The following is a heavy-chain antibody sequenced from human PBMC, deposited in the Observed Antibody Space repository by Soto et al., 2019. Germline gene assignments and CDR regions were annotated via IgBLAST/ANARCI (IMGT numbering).Heavy chain of an antibody. CDR3: ARGRIAAAHYFFDP. CDR2: IYYSGIT. V-gene: IGHV4-31*01. D-gene: IGHD6-13*01. Sequence: SETLSLTCTVSGGSISSGGYYWSWIRQHPGKGLEWIGYIYYSGITYYNPSLKSPVTISVDTSKNQFSLKLSSVTAADTAVYYCARGRIAAAHYFFDPWGQGTLVTVSS. J-gene: IGHJ5*02. CDR1: GGSISSGGYY.